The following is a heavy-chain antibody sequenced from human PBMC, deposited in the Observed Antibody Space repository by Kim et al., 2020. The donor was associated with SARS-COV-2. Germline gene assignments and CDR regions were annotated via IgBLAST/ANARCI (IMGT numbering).Heavy chain of an antibody. CDR1: GFTFSSHA. CDR3: AKRCSGGCGAKIDL. V-gene: IGHV3-23*01. Sequence: GGSLRLSCGASGFTFSSHAMAWVRQAPGKGLEWVSSACGGVGDTYYADSVEGRFSISRNNSKNTLYLQMNSLRAEDTARYYCAKRCSGGCGAKIDLWGQGTLVTVSS. J-gene: IGHJ5*02. D-gene: IGHD3-10*02. CDR2: ACGGVGDT.